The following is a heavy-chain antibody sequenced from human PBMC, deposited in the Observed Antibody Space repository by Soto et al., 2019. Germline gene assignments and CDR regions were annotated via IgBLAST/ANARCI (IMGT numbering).Heavy chain of an antibody. V-gene: IGHV3-23*01. CDR2: ISGSGGST. CDR3: AKDISFGSSSWYSEAGGG. Sequence: GGSLRLSCAASGFTFSSYAMSWVRQAPGKGLEWVSAISGSGGSTYYADSVKGRFTISRDNAKNSLYLQMNSLRAEDTALYYCAKDISFGSSSWYSEAGGGWGQGTLVTVSS. CDR1: GFTFSSYA. J-gene: IGHJ4*02. D-gene: IGHD6-13*01.